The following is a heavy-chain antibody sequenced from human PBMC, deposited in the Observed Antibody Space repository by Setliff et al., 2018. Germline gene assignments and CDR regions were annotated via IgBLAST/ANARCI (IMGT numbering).Heavy chain of an antibody. V-gene: IGHV4-61*10. CDR3: ARDFSTPHFGVARGSYYYCYMDV. CDR1: GDSISSGSYY. Sequence: PSETLSLTCTVSGDSISSGSYYWTWIRQPAGKGLEWIGHLHSSGGTKYNPSLESRVSMSVDTSKNQFSLRLSSVTAADTAVYYCARDFSTPHFGVARGSYYYCYMDVWGKGTTVTVSS. CDR2: LHSSGGT. D-gene: IGHD3-3*01. J-gene: IGHJ6*03.